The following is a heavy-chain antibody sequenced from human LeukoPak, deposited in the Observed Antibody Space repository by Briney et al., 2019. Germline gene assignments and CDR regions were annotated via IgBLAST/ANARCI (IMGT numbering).Heavy chain of an antibody. CDR1: GFTFSNYA. CDR2: IGGGGDSP. V-gene: IGHV3-23*01. J-gene: IGHJ5*02. Sequence: QSGGSLRLSCAASGFTFSNYAMNWVRQAPGKGLEWVSGIGGGGDSPDYADSVKGRFTISRDSSKNTLYLQMNSLRAEDTAVYYCAKDAYSGIYYWFDPWGQGTLVTVSS. CDR3: AKDAYSGIYYWFDP. D-gene: IGHD1-26*01.